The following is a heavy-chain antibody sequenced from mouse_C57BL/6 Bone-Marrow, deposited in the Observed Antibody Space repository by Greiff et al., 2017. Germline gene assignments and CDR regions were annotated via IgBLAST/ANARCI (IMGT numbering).Heavy chain of an antibody. D-gene: IGHD1-1*01. J-gene: IGHJ4*01. CDR3: ARWDYGSSYNYAMDY. V-gene: IGHV1-4*01. CDR1: GYTFTSYT. Sequence: QVQLQQSGAELARPGASVKMSCKASGYTFTSYTMHWVKQRPGQGLEWIGYINPSSGYTKYNQKFKDKATLTADQSSSTAYLQLSSLASEDSAVYYCARWDYGSSYNYAMDYWGQGTSVTVAS. CDR2: INPSSGYT.